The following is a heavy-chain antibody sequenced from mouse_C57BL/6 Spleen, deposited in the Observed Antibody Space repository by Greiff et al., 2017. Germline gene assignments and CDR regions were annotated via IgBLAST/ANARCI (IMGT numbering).Heavy chain of an antibody. CDR1: GYAFSSYW. CDR2: IYPGDGDA. J-gene: IGHJ2*01. D-gene: IGHD1-1*01. V-gene: IGHV1-80*01. CDR3: ASSVYEYGAFDY. Sequence: QVQLQQSGAELVKPGASVKISCKASGYAFSSYWMNWVKQRPGKGLEWIGQIYPGDGDANYNGKFKGKATLTADKSSSTAYMQLSSLTSEDAAVYFCASSVYEYGAFDYWGQGTTLTVSS.